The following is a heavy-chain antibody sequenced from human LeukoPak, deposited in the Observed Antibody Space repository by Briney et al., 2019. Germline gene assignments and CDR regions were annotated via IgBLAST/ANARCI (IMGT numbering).Heavy chain of an antibody. V-gene: IGHV3-7*01. CDR2: INQDGSEK. J-gene: IGHJ4*02. Sequence: PGGSLRLSCAASGFTLSTYWMSWVRQAPGKGLEWVANINQDGSEKYSVDSVKGRFTFSRDNAKNSLFLQMNSLRVEDTAVYYCARNLYYYDSSGYYYYWGQGTLVTVSS. CDR3: ARNLYYYDSSGYYYY. CDR1: GFTLSTYW. D-gene: IGHD3-22*01.